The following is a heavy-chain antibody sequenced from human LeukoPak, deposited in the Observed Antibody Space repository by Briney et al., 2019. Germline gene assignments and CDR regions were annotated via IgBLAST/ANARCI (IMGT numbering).Heavy chain of an antibody. D-gene: IGHD2-21*01. Sequence: PSQTLSLTCTVSGGSISSGSYYWSWIRQPAGKGLEWIGYIYYSGSTNYNPSLKSRVTISVDTSKNQFSLKLSSVTAADTAVYYCARGSLTVIADYWGQGTLVTVSS. CDR1: GGSISSGSYY. V-gene: IGHV4-61*10. J-gene: IGHJ4*02. CDR2: IYYSGST. CDR3: ARGSLTVIADY.